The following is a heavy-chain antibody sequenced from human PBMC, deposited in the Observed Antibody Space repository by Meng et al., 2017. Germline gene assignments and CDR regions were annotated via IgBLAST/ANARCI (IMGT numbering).Heavy chain of an antibody. CDR3: ARISIPPSGDYYDSSGYSELRNAFDI. CDR1: GGTFSSYA. CDR2: IIPIFGTA. D-gene: IGHD3-22*01. V-gene: IGHV1-69*05. Sequence: SVKVSCKASGGTFSSYAISWVRQAPGQGLEWMGGIIPIFGTANYAQKFQGRVTITTDESTSTAYMELSSLRSEDTAVYYCARISIPPSGDYYDSSGYSELRNAFDIWGQATMVTVSS. J-gene: IGHJ3*02.